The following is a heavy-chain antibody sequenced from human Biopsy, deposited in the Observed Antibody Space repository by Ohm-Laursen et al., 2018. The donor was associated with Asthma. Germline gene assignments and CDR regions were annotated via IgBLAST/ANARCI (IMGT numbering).Heavy chain of an antibody. V-gene: IGHV1-18*01. D-gene: IGHD3-10*01. CDR1: GYTFNSAG. J-gene: IGHJ6*02. CDR2: ISVYNGNT. Sequence: ASVKVSCKASGYTFNSAGITWGRQAPGQGLEWMGWISVYNGNTKVAQKLQGRVTMITDTSTSTAYMELRSLRADDTAVYFCARAVDYSHYYGIDVWGQGTTVTVS. CDR3: ARAVDYSHYYGIDV.